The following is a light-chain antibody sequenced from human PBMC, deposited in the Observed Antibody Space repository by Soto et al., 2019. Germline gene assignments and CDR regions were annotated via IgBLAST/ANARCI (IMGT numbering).Light chain of an antibody. CDR2: AAS. J-gene: IGKJ4*01. Sequence: IQLTQSPSSLSASVGDSVTITCRASQGISSYLAWYQQEPGKAPKLLIYAASTLQSGVPSRFSGGGSGTDFTLTISSLQPEDFATYYCQQINSYPLTFGGGTKVDIK. V-gene: IGKV1-9*01. CDR3: QQINSYPLT. CDR1: QGISSY.